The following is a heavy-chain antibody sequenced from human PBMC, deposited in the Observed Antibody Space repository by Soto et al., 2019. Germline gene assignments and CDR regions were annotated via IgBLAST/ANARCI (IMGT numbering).Heavy chain of an antibody. CDR2: ISSSGNT. J-gene: IGHJ4*02. CDR3: VRGGQPPYFDY. CDR1: DGSISNFY. D-gene: IGHD3-16*01. V-gene: IGHV4-59*12. Sequence: SETLSLTCTVSDGSISNFYWSWIRQPPGKGLEWIGYISSSGNTNYNPSLKSRVSISVDTSKNQFSLKLSSVIAADTAVYYCVRGGQPPYFDYWGQGILVTVSS.